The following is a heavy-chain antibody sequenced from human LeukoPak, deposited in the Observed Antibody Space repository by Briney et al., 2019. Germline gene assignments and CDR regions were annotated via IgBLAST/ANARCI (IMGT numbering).Heavy chain of an antibody. Sequence: ASVKVSCMASGYTFTSYYMHWVRQAPGQGLEWVGIINPSGGSTSYAQKFQGRVTMTRDTSTSTVYMELSSLRSEDTAVYYCARVGPFDYYDSSGYYYDALLYGMDVWGQGTTVTVSS. CDR1: GYTFTSYY. V-gene: IGHV1-46*01. D-gene: IGHD3-22*01. CDR2: INPSGGST. J-gene: IGHJ6*02. CDR3: ARVGPFDYYDSSGYYYDALLYGMDV.